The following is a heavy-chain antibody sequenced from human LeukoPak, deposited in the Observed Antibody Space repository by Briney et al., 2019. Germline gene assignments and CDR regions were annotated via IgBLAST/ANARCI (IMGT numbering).Heavy chain of an antibody. CDR2: INHNGNVN. V-gene: IGHV3-7*03. Sequence: GGSLRLSRAASGFTFSSYWMNWARQAPGKGLEWVASINHNGNVNYYVDSVRGRFTISRDNAKNSLYLQMSNLRAEDTAVYFCARGGGLDVWGQGATVTVSS. D-gene: IGHD3-16*01. CDR3: ARGGGLDV. CDR1: GFTFSSYW. J-gene: IGHJ6*02.